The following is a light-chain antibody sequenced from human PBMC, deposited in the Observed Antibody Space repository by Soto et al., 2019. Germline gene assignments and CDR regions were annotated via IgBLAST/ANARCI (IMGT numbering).Light chain of an antibody. CDR2: GAS. CDR3: QQYGSSPTT. CDR1: QSVSSSY. Sequence: EIVFTQSRGTLSWYPGERATLSCRASQSVSSSYLACYQQNPGQAPRLLIYGASSRATGIPDRFSGSGSGTDFPLTISRLEPEDFAVYYCQQYGSSPTTFGQGTLLEV. V-gene: IGKV3-20*01. J-gene: IGKJ5*01.